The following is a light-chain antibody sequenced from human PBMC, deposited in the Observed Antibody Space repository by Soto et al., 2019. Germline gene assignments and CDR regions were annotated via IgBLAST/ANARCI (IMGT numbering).Light chain of an antibody. CDR1: QSVSSN. CDR3: QQSNSWPPGGT. V-gene: IGKV3-15*01. J-gene: IGKJ1*01. CDR2: GAS. Sequence: EIVMTQSPATLSVSPGERATLSCRASQSVSSNLAWYQQKPSQAPRLLIYGASTRATGIPARFSGSRSGTQFTITVSSLQSEDFGVYYCQQSNSWPPGGTFGQGTKVEIK.